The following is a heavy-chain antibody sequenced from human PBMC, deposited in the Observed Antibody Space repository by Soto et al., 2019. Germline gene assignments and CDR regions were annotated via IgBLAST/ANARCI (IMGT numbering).Heavy chain of an antibody. J-gene: IGHJ5*02. V-gene: IGHV3-23*01. CDR3: AKDLVGATTGAWFDP. CDR1: GFTFSSYA. Sequence: EVQLLESGGGLVQPGGSLRLSCAASGFTFSSYAMSWVRQAPGKGLEWVSAISGSGGSTYYADSVKGRFTISRDNSKNKLYLQMNSLRAEDTAVYYCAKDLVGATTGAWFDPWGQGTLVTVSS. D-gene: IGHD1-26*01. CDR2: ISGSGGST.